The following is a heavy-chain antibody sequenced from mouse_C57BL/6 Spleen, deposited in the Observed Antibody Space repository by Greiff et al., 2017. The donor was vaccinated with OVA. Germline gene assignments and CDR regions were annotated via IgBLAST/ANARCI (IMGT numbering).Heavy chain of an antibody. D-gene: IGHD1-1*01. J-gene: IGHJ3*01. CDR2: INPNYGTT. CDR3: ARDYGSSYVRGTWFAY. CDR1: GYSFTDYN. V-gene: IGHV1-39*01. Sequence: VQLKESGPELVKPGASVKISCKASGYSFTDYNMNWVKQSNGKSLEWIGVINPNYGTTSYNQKFKGKATLTVDQSSSTAYMQLNSLTSEDSAVYYCARDYGSSYVRGTWFAYWGQGTLVTVSA.